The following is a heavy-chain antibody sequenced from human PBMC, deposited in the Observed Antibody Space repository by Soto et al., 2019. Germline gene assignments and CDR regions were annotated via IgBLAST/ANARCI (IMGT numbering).Heavy chain of an antibody. Sequence: ASVKVSCKTSGYSFTAYGISWVRQAPGQGLEWMGWISCYNGKTKYAQKVQGRVTMTTDTSTSTAYMEVRSLRSDDTAIYYCARDAPPPELRFLEWHNYDYNGMDVWGQGTTVTVSS. V-gene: IGHV1-18*01. CDR3: ARDAPPPELRFLEWHNYDYNGMDV. J-gene: IGHJ6*02. D-gene: IGHD3-3*01. CDR1: GYSFTAYG. CDR2: ISCYNGKT.